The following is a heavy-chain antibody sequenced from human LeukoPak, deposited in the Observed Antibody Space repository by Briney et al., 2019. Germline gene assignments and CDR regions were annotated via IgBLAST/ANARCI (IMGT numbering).Heavy chain of an antibody. J-gene: IGHJ4*02. Sequence: AGGSLRLSCAASGFTFSVYGMHWVRQAPGKSLQWVADIWHDRSNKYYADSVKGRFTISRDNAQNTRDLDMNSLRAEDTAVYYCAGTVGPFDYWGQGTLVTVSP. D-gene: IGHD4-11*01. CDR2: IWHDRSNK. CDR1: GFTFSVYG. V-gene: IGHV3-33*01. CDR3: AGTVGPFDY.